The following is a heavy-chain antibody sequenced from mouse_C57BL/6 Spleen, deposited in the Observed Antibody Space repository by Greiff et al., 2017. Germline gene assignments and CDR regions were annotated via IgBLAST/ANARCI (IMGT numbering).Heavy chain of an antibody. CDR3: ARGAYYFDY. CDR2: IYPGDGDT. Sequence: QVQLQQSGPELVKPGASVKISCKASGYAFSSSWMNWVKQRPGKGLGWIGRIYPGDGDTNYNGKFKGKATLTADKSSSTAYMQLSSLTSEDSAVDFCARGAYYFDYWGQGTTLTVSS. CDR1: GYAFSSSW. V-gene: IGHV1-82*01. J-gene: IGHJ2*01.